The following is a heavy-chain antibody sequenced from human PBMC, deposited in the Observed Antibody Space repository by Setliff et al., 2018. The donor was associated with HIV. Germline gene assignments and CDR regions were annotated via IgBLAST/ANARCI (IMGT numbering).Heavy chain of an antibody. V-gene: IGHV3-53*05. D-gene: IGHD4-17*01. Sequence: GGSLRLSCAASGLIVSSNYMNWVRQTPEKGLEWVASIYSGSNTYYADSVKGRYTFSIDNSKNMLYLQMNSLTTEDTAVYYCTKPTTVVTSYYFDSWGQGTQVTVSS. CDR1: GLIVSSNY. J-gene: IGHJ4*02. CDR2: IYSGSNT. CDR3: TKPTTVVTSYYFDS.